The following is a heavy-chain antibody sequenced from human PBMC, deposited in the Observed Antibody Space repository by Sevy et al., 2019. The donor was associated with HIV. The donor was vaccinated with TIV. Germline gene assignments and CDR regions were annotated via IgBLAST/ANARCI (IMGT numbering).Heavy chain of an antibody. CDR2: INPNSGGT. Sequence: ASVKVSCKASGYTFTGYYMHWVRQAPGQGLEWMGRINPNSGGTNYAQKFQGRVTMTRDTSISTAYMELGRLRSDDTAVYYCARDILRGGRPAGNYYGMDVWGQGTTVTVSS. V-gene: IGHV1-2*06. CDR1: GYTFTGYY. J-gene: IGHJ6*02. D-gene: IGHD6-13*01. CDR3: ARDILRGGRPAGNYYGMDV.